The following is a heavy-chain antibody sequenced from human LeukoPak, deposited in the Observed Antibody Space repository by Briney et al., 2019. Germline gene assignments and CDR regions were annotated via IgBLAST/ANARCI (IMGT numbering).Heavy chain of an antibody. J-gene: IGHJ4*02. D-gene: IGHD3-10*01. CDR3: ARRRDLKYYGSGESFDY. Sequence: GASLKISCKGSGSSFTSYWIGWVRQLPGKGLEWMGIIYPGDSDTRYSPSFQGQVTISADKSISTAYLQWSSLKASDTAMYYCARRRDLKYYGSGESFDYWGQGTLVTVSS. V-gene: IGHV5-51*01. CDR1: GSSFTSYW. CDR2: IYPGDSDT.